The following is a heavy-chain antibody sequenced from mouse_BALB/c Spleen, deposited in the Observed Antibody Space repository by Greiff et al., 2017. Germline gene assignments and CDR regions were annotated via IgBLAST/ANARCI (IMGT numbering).Heavy chain of an antibody. J-gene: IGHJ3*01. V-gene: IGHV3-2*02. CDR2: ISHSGRT. CDR1: GYSITSDYA. CDR3: ARRGGGQFAY. D-gene: IGHD1-1*02. Sequence: ESGPGLVKPSQSLSLTCTVTGYSITSDYAWNWIRQLPGNKLEWKGYISHSGRTNYNPSLKSRISITRDTSKKQFFLQLNSVTTEDTATYYCARRGGGQFAYWGQGTLVTVSA.